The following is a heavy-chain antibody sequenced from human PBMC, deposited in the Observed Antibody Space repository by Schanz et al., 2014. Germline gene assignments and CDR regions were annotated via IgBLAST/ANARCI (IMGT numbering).Heavy chain of an antibody. CDR1: GFTFSNHA. D-gene: IGHD2-15*01. Sequence: EVQLLESGGGLVKPGGSLRLSCAASGFTFSNHALSWVRQASGKGLEWVSAISGSGASTYYADSVKGRFTISRDNSKNTLYLQMNSLRAEDTAVYYCSKDKQGSRSDDSWGQGTMVTVSS. CDR3: SKDKQGSRSDDS. J-gene: IGHJ3*01. V-gene: IGHV3-23*01. CDR2: ISGSGAST.